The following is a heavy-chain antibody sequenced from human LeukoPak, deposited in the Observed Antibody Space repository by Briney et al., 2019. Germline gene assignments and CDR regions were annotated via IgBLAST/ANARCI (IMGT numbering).Heavy chain of an antibody. CDR1: GFTFSSYS. CDR2: ISSSSSYI. Sequence: PGGSLRLSCAASGFTFSSYSMNWVRQAPGKGLEWVSSISSSSSYIYYADSVKGRFTISRDNAKNSLYLQMNSLRAEDTAVYYCAKEGYCSSTSCYRSRGAVDYWGQGTLVTVSS. J-gene: IGHJ4*02. CDR3: AKEGYCSSTSCYRSRGAVDY. D-gene: IGHD2-2*01. V-gene: IGHV3-21*04.